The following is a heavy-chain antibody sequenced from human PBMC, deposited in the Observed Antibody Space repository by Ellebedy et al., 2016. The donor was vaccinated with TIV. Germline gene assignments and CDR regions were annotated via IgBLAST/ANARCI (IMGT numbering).Heavy chain of an antibody. CDR2: IKQDGSEK. V-gene: IGHV3-7*01. CDR1: GFTFSSYW. J-gene: IGHJ4*02. D-gene: IGHD3-3*01. Sequence: GESLKISXAASGFTFSSYWMSWVRQAPGKGLEWVANIKQDGSEKYYVDSVKGRFTISRDNAKNSLYVQMNSLRAEDTAVYYCARPRTGFWSSPFDYWGQGTLVTVSS. CDR3: ARPRTGFWSSPFDY.